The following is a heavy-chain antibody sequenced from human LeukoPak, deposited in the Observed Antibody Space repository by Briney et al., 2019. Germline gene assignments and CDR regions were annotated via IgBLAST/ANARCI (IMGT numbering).Heavy chain of an antibody. CDR3: ARDLNFYYYYYGMDV. V-gene: IGHV3-30-3*01. Sequence: GRSLRLSCAASGFTFSSYAMHWVRQAPGKGLEWVAVISYDGSNKCYADSVKGRFTISRDNSKNTLYLQMNSLRAEDTAVYYCARDLNFYYYYYGMDVWGQGTTVTVSS. J-gene: IGHJ6*02. CDR1: GFTFSSYA. D-gene: IGHD5-24*01. CDR2: ISYDGSNK.